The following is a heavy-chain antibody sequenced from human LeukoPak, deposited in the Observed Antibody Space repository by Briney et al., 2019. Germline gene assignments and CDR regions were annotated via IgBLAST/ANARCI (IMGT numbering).Heavy chain of an antibody. V-gene: IGHV1-8*01. CDR1: GYTFTSYD. J-gene: IGHJ6*02. D-gene: IGHD2-15*01. Sequence: ASVKVSCKASGYTFTSYDINWVRQAPGQGLEWMGWMNPNSGNTGYAQKFQGRVTMTRNTSISTAYMELSSLRSEDTAVYYCAREGSGYYYYYGMDVWGQGTTVTVSS. CDR3: AREGSGYYYYYGMDV. CDR2: MNPNSGNT.